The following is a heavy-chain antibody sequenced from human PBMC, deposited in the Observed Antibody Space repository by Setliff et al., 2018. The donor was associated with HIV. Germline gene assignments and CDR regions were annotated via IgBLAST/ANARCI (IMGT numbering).Heavy chain of an antibody. CDR2: ISPKYGGT. J-gene: IGHJ4*02. CDR1: DYSFSDYY. V-gene: IGHV1-2*02. Sequence: ASVKVSCKASDYSFSDYYIHWVRQAPGHGFQWMGWISPKYGGTNYAQNFQGRVTMTRDTSISTAYMELSSLGSDDTAVYFCARDTSSSYWGQGTPVTVSS. D-gene: IGHD2-2*01. CDR3: ARDTSSSY.